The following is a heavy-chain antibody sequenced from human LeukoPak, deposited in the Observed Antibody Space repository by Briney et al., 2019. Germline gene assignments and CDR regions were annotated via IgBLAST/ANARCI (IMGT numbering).Heavy chain of an antibody. CDR3: ARLVGTTGIYTFDI. J-gene: IGHJ3*02. CDR1: GGSFSGYY. CDR2: INHTGST. D-gene: IGHD1-1*01. Sequence: SETLSLTCAVYGGSFSGYYWTWIRQTPGKGLEWIGEINHTGSTNYNPSLKSRVTISVDTSKNQFSLKLSSETAADTAVYYCARLVGTTGIYTFDIWGQGTMVTVPS. V-gene: IGHV4-34*01.